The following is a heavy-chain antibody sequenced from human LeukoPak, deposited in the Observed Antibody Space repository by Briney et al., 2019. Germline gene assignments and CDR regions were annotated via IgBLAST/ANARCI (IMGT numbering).Heavy chain of an antibody. J-gene: IGHJ6*03. CDR1: GFSFGDYA. Sequence: GGSLRLSCTASGFSFGDYAMSWFRQAPGKGLEWVGLIRGKAYGATTEYAASVKGRFTISRDDSKSIAYLQMNSLKTEDTAVYYCTKSSNYYYYYYMDVWGKGTTVTLSS. V-gene: IGHV3-49*03. CDR2: IRGKAYGATT. CDR3: TKSSNYYYYYYMDV.